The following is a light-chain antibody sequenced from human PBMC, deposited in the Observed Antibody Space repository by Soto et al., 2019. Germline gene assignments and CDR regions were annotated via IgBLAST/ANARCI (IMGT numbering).Light chain of an antibody. CDR3: PQRSNWLT. Sequence: EIVLTQSPATLSLSPGERATLSCRASQSVSSYLAWYQQKPGQAPRLLIYDASNRATGIPARFSGSGSGTDFTLTISSLEPEDCAVYYCPQRSNWLTCGGGTKVEIK. J-gene: IGKJ4*02. V-gene: IGKV3-11*01. CDR2: DAS. CDR1: QSVSSY.